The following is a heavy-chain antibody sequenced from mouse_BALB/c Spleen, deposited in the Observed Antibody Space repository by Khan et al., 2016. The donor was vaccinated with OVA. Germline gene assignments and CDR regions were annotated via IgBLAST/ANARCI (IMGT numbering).Heavy chain of an antibody. CDR2: INPRSGYT. Sequence: QIQLVQSGAELARPGASVKMSCKASGYTFTSYTIHWVQQRPGQGLEWIGYINPRSGYTNYNQKFKDKATLTADKSSSTAYMQLSSLTSEDSAVYYCASRTTGYAMDYWGQGTSVTVSA. CDR1: GYTFTSYT. J-gene: IGHJ4*01. D-gene: IGHD2-14*01. CDR3: ASRTTGYAMDY. V-gene: IGHV1-4*01.